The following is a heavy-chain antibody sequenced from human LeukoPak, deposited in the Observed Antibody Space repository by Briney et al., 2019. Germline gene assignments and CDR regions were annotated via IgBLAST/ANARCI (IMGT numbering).Heavy chain of an antibody. CDR2: ISWNSGSI. CDR3: ARDPGDLYGMDV. Sequence: GGSLRLSCAASGFTFDDYAMHWVRQAPGKGLEWVSGISWNSGSIGYADSVKGRFTISRDNAKNSLYLQMNSLRAEDTALYYCARDPGDLYGMDVWGQGTTVTVSS. V-gene: IGHV3-9*01. D-gene: IGHD2-21*02. CDR1: GFTFDDYA. J-gene: IGHJ6*02.